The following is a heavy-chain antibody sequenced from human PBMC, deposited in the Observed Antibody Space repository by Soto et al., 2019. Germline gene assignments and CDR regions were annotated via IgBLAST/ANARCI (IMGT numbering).Heavy chain of an antibody. Sequence: EVQLLDSGGGLVQPGGSLRLSCAASGFTFSNYAMTWVRQVPGKGLEWGSGISGSGGRSYYADSVKGRFTISRDNSKSTLYLQMNSLRAEDTAVYYCAKAYFVWSSEQPYYFDYWGQGTLVTVSS. CDR2: ISGSGGRS. CDR3: AKAYFVWSSEQPYYFDY. CDR1: GFTFSNYA. V-gene: IGHV3-23*01. J-gene: IGHJ4*02. D-gene: IGHD3-16*01.